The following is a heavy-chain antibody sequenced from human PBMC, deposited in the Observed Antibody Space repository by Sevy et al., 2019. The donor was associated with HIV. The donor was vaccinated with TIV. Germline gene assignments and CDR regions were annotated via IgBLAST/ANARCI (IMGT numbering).Heavy chain of an antibody. CDR3: ARGPLGYCSGSNCPPPGIEY. CDR1: GGSISSYY. Sequence: SETLSLTCAVSGGSISSYYWSWIRQSAGEGLEWIGRIYANGSSNYNPSLNSRVTMSVDTSKNQFSLTLNCVTAADTAVYYCARGPLGYCSGSNCPPPGIEYWGQGTLVTVSS. D-gene: IGHD2-15*01. J-gene: IGHJ4*02. CDR2: IYANGSS. V-gene: IGHV4-4*07.